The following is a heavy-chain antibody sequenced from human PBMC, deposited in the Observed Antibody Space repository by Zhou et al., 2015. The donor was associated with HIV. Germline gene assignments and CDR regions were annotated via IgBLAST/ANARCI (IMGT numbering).Heavy chain of an antibody. CDR2: IIPVFGTA. CDR3: ATDDIGGYHSFNY. J-gene: IGHJ4*02. CDR1: GVTFSNYA. D-gene: IGHD3-22*01. Sequence: QVHLMQSGAEVKKPGSSVKVSCKASGVTFSNYAISWVRQAPGQGLEWMGGIIPVFGTANYAPKFQGRVTMTADKSTSTAYMELSSLRYEDTAVYYCATDDIGGYHSFNYWGQGTRVSVSS. V-gene: IGHV1-69*06.